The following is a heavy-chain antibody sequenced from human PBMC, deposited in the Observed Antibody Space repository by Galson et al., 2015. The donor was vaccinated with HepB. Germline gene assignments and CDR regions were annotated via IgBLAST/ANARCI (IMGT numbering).Heavy chain of an antibody. CDR1: GFTFSTYW. CDR2: INIDGSSA. CDR3: VRDNGGDY. V-gene: IGHV3-74*01. J-gene: IGHJ4*02. D-gene: IGHD2-8*01. Sequence: SLRLSCAASGFTFSTYWMHWVRQAPGKGLVWVSGINIDGSSANYADSVKGRFTIFRDNAKNTLYLQMHSLRAEDTAVYYCVRDNGGDYWGQGNLVTVSS.